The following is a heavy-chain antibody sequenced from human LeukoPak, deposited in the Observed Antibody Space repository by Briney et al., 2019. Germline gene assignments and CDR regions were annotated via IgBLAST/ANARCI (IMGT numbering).Heavy chain of an antibody. D-gene: IGHD2-15*01. Sequence: PGGSLRLSCAASGFTFTNYAMSWVRQAPGKGLEWVSGISGSGETTYYADSVKGRFTISRDNSKNTLYLQMNSLRAEDTAVYYCAKGLAAAQHDAFDIWGQGTMVTVSS. CDR3: AKGLAAAQHDAFDI. CDR2: ISGSGETT. J-gene: IGHJ3*02. CDR1: GFTFTNYA. V-gene: IGHV3-23*01.